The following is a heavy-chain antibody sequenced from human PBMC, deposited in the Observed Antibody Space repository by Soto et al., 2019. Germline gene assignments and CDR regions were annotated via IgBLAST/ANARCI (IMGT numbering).Heavy chain of an antibody. CDR1: GFTFSSYA. CDR3: AKAPETFGVVMHAFDI. CDR2: ISGSGGST. V-gene: IGHV3-23*01. Sequence: PGGSLRLSCAASGFTFSSYAMSWVRQAPGKGLEWVSAISGSGGSTYYADSVKGRFTISRDNSKNTLYLQMNSLRAKDTAVYYRAKAPETFGVVMHAFDIWGQGTMVTVSS. D-gene: IGHD3-3*01. J-gene: IGHJ3*02.